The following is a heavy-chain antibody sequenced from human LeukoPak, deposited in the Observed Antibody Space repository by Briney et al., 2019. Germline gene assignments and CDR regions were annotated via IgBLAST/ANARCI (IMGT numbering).Heavy chain of an antibody. V-gene: IGHV3-30*18. D-gene: IGHD6-13*01. CDR2: ISHDGSYK. Sequence: PGGSLRLSCAASGFTFSIYGMHWVRQAPGKGLEWVAVISHDGSYKYYAASVKGRFTMSRDNSKNTLYLQMNSLRAEDTTIYFCAKDRAPSSGYTSSWPLYGMDVWGQGTTVTVSS. J-gene: IGHJ6*02. CDR3: AKDRAPSSGYTSSWPLYGMDV. CDR1: GFTFSIYG.